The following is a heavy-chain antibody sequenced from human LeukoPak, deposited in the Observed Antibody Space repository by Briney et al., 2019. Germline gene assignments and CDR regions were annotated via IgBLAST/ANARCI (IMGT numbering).Heavy chain of an antibody. CDR2: INPNSGGT. J-gene: IGHJ4*02. D-gene: IGHD3-22*01. CDR1: GYTFTGYY. CDR3: ARAPVPYYYDSSGYYPDY. Sequence: ASVKVSCKASGYTFTGYYMHWVRQAPGQGLEWMGWINPNSGGTNYAQKFQGRVTMTRDTSISTAYMELSRLRSDDTAVYYCARAPVPYYYDSSGYYPDYWGQGTLVTVSS. V-gene: IGHV1-2*02.